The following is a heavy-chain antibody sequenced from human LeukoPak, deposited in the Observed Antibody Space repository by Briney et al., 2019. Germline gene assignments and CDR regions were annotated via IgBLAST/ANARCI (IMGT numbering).Heavy chain of an antibody. J-gene: IGHJ6*03. V-gene: IGHV4-34*01. D-gene: IGHD3-10*01. CDR1: GGSFSGYY. Sequence: SETLSLTCAVYGGSFSGYYWSWIRQPPGKGLEWIGEINHSGSTNYNPSLKSRVTISVDTSKNQFSLKLRSVTAADTALYYCARLSAYYYGSYFYYYMDVWGKGTTVTVSS. CDR2: INHSGST. CDR3: ARLSAYYYGSYFYYYMDV.